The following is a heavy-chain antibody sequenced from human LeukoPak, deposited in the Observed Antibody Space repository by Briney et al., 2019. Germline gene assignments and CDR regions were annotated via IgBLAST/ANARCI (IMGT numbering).Heavy chain of an antibody. D-gene: IGHD3-22*01. J-gene: IGHJ4*02. CDR3: ARVGGRTYYYDSSGYYLSYFDY. CDR2: IIPIFGTA. V-gene: IGHV1-69*13. CDR1: GGTFSSYA. Sequence: SVKVSCKASGGTFSSYAISWVRQAPGQGLEWMGGIIPIFGTANYAQKFQGRVTITADESTSTAYMELSSLRSEDTAVYYCARVGGRTYYYDSSGYYLSYFDYWGQGTLVTVSS.